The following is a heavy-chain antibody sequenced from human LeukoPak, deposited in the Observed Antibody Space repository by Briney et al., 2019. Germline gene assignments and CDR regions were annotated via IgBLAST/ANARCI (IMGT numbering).Heavy chain of an antibody. V-gene: IGHV4-39*01. CDR1: GGSISSGSYY. CDR2: IYHSGST. D-gene: IGHD5-12*01. Sequence: SETLSLTCTVSGGSISSGSYYWNWIRQPPGKGLEWIGSIYHSGSTYYNPSLKSRVTISVDTSKNQFSLKLSSVTAADTAVYYCARQLDGYSGYGDAFDIWGQGTMVTVSS. CDR3: ARQLDGYSGYGDAFDI. J-gene: IGHJ3*02.